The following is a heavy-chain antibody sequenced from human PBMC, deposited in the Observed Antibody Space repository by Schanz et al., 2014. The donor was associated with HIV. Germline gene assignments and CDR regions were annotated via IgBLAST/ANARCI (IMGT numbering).Heavy chain of an antibody. J-gene: IGHJ4*02. Sequence: QVQLVQSGAEVKVPGSSVKVSCKASGGTFSNYAMTWVRQAPGQGLEWMAGIIPIIGTADYEQKFQGRVTITADKSTSTLYLELSSLRSEDTAVYYCARDSPVAAGTLDYWGQGTLVTVSS. CDR2: IIPIIGTA. CDR3: ARDSPVAAGTLDY. CDR1: GGTFSNYA. D-gene: IGHD6-13*01. V-gene: IGHV1-69*06.